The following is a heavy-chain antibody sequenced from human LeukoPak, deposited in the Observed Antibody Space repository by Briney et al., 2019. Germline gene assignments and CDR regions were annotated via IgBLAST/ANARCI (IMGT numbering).Heavy chain of an antibody. CDR1: GFTFSSYS. CDR3: AKDPPVGRYFDWPLSHTFDY. CDR2: ISSSSSYI. V-gene: IGHV3-21*01. D-gene: IGHD3-9*01. J-gene: IGHJ4*02. Sequence: PGGSLRLSCAASGFTFSSYSMNWVRQAPGKGLEWVSSISSSSSYIYYADSVKGRFTISRDNAKNSLYLQMNSLRAEDTAVYYCAKDPPVGRYFDWPLSHTFDYWGQGTLVTVSS.